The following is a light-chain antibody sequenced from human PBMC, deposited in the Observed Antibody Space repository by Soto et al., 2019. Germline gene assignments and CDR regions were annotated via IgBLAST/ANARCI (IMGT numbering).Light chain of an antibody. J-gene: IGLJ1*01. CDR1: SSDVGGYHY. V-gene: IGLV2-14*01. Sequence: QSALTQPASVSGSPGQSITISCTGTSSDVGGYHYVSWYQQHPGKAPKLMIYEVSNRPSGVSNRFSGSKSGNKASLTISGLHAEDEADYYCSSYTSSSIDYVFGTGTKVTVL. CDR2: EVS. CDR3: SSYTSSSIDYV.